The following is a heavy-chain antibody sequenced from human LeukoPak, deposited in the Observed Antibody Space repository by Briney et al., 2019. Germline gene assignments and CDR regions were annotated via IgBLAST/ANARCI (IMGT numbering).Heavy chain of an antibody. CDR2: ISAYNGNT. V-gene: IGHV1-18*01. CDR3: ASGAYCPFDF. D-gene: IGHD1-14*01. J-gene: IGHJ4*02. Sequence: ASVKVSCKGSGYPFSSYGITWVRQAPGQGLEWVGWISAYNGNTQYGQTVQGRVTMTTETSTSTAYMELQNLRSDDTAVYFCASGAYCPFDFWGQGTLVTVSS. CDR1: GYPFSSYG.